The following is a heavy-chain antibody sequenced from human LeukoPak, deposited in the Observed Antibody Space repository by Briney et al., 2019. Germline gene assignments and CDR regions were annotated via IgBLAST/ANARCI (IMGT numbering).Heavy chain of an antibody. Sequence: ASVKVSCKASGYTFTSYYMHWVRQAPGQGLEWMGRIIPILGIANYAQKFQGRVTITADKSTSTAYMELSSLRSEDTAVYYCARSEATVVTQSAFDIWGQGTMVTVSS. CDR3: ARSEATVVTQSAFDI. J-gene: IGHJ3*02. CDR2: IIPILGIA. D-gene: IGHD4-17*01. V-gene: IGHV1-69*02. CDR1: GYTFTSYY.